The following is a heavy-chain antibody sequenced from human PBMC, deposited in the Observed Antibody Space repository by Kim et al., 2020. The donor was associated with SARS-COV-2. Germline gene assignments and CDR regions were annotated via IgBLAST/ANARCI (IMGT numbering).Heavy chain of an antibody. CDR1: RFTFGDDA. CDR2: IRSKTYGGTT. J-gene: IGHJ6*01. Sequence: GGSLRLSCTASRFTFGDDAVSWVRQAPGQGLEWMGFIRSKTYGGTTDYAASVRGRFTISRDDSKNIAYLQMNSLKTEDTAVYYCTRVLVNKAAPTHYYYAMDVWGQGTTVTVSS. CDR3: TRVLVNKAAPTHYYYAMDV. D-gene: IGHD6-25*01. V-gene: IGHV3-49*04.